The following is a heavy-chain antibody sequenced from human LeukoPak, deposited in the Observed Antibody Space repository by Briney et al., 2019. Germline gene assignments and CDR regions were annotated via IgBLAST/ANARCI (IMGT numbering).Heavy chain of an antibody. Sequence: GGSLRLSCAASGFSVSRYWVHWVRQAPGKGLVWVSRIYGAGTTTTYAGSVKGRFTISRDNAKNTVYLQMNSLRVEDTAVYYCARGGVATKFDYWGQGTLVTVSS. CDR2: IYGAGTTT. D-gene: IGHD5-12*01. V-gene: IGHV3-74*01. CDR1: GFSVSRYW. CDR3: ARGGVATKFDY. J-gene: IGHJ4*02.